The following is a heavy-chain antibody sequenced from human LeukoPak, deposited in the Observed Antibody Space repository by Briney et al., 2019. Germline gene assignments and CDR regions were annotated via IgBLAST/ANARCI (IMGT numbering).Heavy chain of an antibody. CDR2: ISGSGGST. V-gene: IGHV3-23*01. Sequence: GGSLRLSCAASGFTFSSYSMNWVRQAPGKGLEWVSAISGSGGSTYYADSVKGRFTISRDNSKNTLYLQMNSLRAEDTAVYYCAKDSAIFRTFDYWGQGALVTVSS. CDR3: AKDSAIFRTFDY. J-gene: IGHJ4*02. D-gene: IGHD3-9*01. CDR1: GFTFSSYS.